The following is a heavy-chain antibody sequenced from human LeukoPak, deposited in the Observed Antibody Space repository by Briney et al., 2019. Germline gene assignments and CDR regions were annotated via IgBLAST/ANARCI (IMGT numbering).Heavy chain of an antibody. D-gene: IGHD2-15*01. Sequence: ASVKVSCKASGGTFSSYAISWVGQAPGQGLEWMGRIIPILGIANYAQKFQGRVTITADKSTSTAYMELSSLRSEDTAVYYCAIVVRYSDAFDIWGQGTMVTVSS. CDR3: AIVVRYSDAFDI. V-gene: IGHV1-69*04. CDR1: GGTFSSYA. J-gene: IGHJ3*02. CDR2: IIPILGIA.